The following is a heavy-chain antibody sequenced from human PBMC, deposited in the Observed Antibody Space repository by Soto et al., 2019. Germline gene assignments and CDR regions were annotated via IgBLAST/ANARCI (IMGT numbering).Heavy chain of an antibody. J-gene: IGHJ6*03. CDR2: IIPIVGLT. D-gene: IGHD2-8*02. V-gene: IGHV1-69*02. Sequence: QVQLVQSGSEVKNPGASVKVSCRASGGSLSSYPITWVRQAPGQGLEWMGRIIPIVGLTNYAQKFQGRLTITADKSTSTAYMELSSLRSDDTAVYYCARPTGGHDSGGNYMEVWGKGTTVIVSS. CDR1: GGSLSSYP. CDR3: ARPTGGHDSGGNYMEV.